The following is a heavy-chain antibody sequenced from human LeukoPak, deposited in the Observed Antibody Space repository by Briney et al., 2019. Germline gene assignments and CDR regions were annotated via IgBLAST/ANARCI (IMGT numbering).Heavy chain of an antibody. V-gene: IGHV4-61*02. J-gene: IGHJ4*02. D-gene: IGHD3-22*01. CDR2: VYTSGST. Sequence: SQTLSLTCTVSGGSISSGSYYWSWIRQPAGKGLEWIGRVYTSGSTNYNPSLKSRVTISVDTSKNQSSLKLSSVTAADTAVYYCARTVYYYDSSGIPRGYFDYWGQGTLVTVSS. CDR1: GGSISSGSYY. CDR3: ARTVYYYDSSGIPRGYFDY.